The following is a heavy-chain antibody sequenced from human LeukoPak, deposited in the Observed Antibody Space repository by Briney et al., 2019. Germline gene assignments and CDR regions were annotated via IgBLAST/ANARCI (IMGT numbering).Heavy chain of an antibody. D-gene: IGHD1-1*01. Sequence: GGSLRLSCAASGFTFDSYAMTWVRQTPGKGLEWVSGIVASGDRTYYAESVKGRFTISRDNSKNTVHLQMTTLRVDDTAVYYCAKDPPSYSWNYIKYFDSWGQGTLVTVSS. CDR3: AKDPPSYSWNYIKYFDS. J-gene: IGHJ4*02. V-gene: IGHV3-23*01. CDR2: IVASGDRT. CDR1: GFTFDSYA.